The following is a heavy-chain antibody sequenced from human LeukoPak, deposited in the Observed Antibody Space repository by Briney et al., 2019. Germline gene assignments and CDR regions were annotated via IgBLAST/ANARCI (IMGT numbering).Heavy chain of an antibody. CDR1: GFSVSRKY. CDR2: MYSGGST. Sequence: QSGGSLRLSCTASGFSVSRKYMSWVRQAPGKGLEWVSVMYSGGSTFYADSVRGRFTISRDISKNTVFLQMTSPRADDTAVYYCAGDDPYSDTSGHHGDYWGQGVLVAVSS. D-gene: IGHD3-22*01. V-gene: IGHV3-53*01. J-gene: IGHJ4*02. CDR3: AGDDPYSDTSGHHGDY.